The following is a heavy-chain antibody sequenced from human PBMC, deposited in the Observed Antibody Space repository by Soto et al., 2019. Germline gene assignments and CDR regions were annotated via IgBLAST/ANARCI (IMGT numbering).Heavy chain of an antibody. CDR2: ISSSSSYT. Sequence: SLRLSCAAAWFTFGDYYVSCILQATGKGLEWVSYISSSSSYTNYADSVKGRFTISRDNAKNSLYLQMNSLRAEDTAVYYCARVWVAVAGYLSWFDPWGQGTLVTVSS. CDR3: ARVWVAVAGYLSWFDP. D-gene: IGHD6-19*01. J-gene: IGHJ5*02. CDR1: WFTFGDYY. V-gene: IGHV3-11*06.